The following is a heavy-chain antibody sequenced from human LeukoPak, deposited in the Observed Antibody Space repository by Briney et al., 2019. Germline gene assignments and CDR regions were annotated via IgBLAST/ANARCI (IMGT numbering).Heavy chain of an antibody. J-gene: IGHJ5*02. V-gene: IGHV1-8*01. CDR1: VYTFPNYD. Sequence: ASVKVSCKASVYTFPNYDINWVRQATGQGRDWMGWMNPNSGNTGYAQKFQGRVTMTRNTSISTAYMELSSLRSEDTAVYYCVRAAGGWFDPWGQGTLVTVSS. CDR2: MNPNSGNT. CDR3: VRAAGGWFDP.